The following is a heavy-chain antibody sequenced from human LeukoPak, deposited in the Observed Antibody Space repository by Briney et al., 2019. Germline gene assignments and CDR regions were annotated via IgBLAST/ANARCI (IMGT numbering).Heavy chain of an antibody. V-gene: IGHV4-59*01. CDR2: IYYSGST. J-gene: IGHJ3*02. CDR1: SGSITDYH. CDR3: ARDFLRYDYGDSGGAFDI. D-gene: IGHD4-17*01. Sequence: SETLSLTCTVSSGSITDYHWSWIRQPPGKGLEWIGYIYYSGSTNYNPSLKSRVTISVDTSKNQFSLKLSSVTAADTAVYYCARDFLRYDYGDSGGAFDIWGQGTMVTVSS.